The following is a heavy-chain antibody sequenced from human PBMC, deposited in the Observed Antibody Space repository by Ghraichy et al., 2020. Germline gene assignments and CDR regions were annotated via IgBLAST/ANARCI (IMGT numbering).Heavy chain of an antibody. CDR1: GGSISSYY. J-gene: IGHJ5*02. Sequence: SETLSLTCTVSGGSISSYYWSWIRQPAGKGLEWIGRIYTSGSTNYNPSLKSRVTMSVDTYKNQFSLKLSSVTAADTAVYYCAREGIVVDINWFEPWGQGTLVTVSS. V-gene: IGHV4-4*07. CDR3: AREGIVVDINWFEP. D-gene: IGHD2-2*01. CDR2: IYTSGST.